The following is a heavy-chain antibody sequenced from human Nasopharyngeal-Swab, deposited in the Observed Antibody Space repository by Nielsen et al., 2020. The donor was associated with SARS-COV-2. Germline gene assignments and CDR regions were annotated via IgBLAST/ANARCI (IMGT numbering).Heavy chain of an antibody. D-gene: IGHD3-3*01. CDR3: ARALKGIFGVVSNFDY. CDR1: GGSFSGYY. Sequence: SETLSLTCAVYGGSFSGYYWSWIRQHPGKGLEWIRYIYYSGSTYYNPSLKSRVTISVDTSKNQFSLKLSSVTAADTAVYYCARALKGIFGVVSNFDYWGQGTLVTVSS. CDR2: IYYSGST. J-gene: IGHJ4*02. V-gene: IGHV4-31*11.